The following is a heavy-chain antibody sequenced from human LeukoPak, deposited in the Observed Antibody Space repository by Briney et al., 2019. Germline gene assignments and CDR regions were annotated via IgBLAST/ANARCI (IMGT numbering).Heavy chain of an antibody. V-gene: IGHV3-23*01. Sequence: GGSLRVSCAASGFTFSSYAMSWVRQAPGKGLEWVSGTSGSGGSTYYAGSVKGRFTISRDNSKNTLYLQMNSLRVEDTAVYYCAKNGGSQCYSHLDSWGQGTLVTVSS. D-gene: IGHD2-15*01. CDR2: TSGSGGST. CDR1: GFTFSSYA. CDR3: AKNGGSQCYSHLDS. J-gene: IGHJ4*02.